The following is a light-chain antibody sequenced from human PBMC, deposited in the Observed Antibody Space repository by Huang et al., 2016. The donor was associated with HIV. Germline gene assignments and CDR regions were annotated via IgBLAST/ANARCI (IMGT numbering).Light chain of an antibody. CDR3: QHRSNWPLT. CDR1: KSVGSF. Sequence: EIVLTQSPVTLSLSPGERATLSCRASKSVGSFLAWYRQKPGQAPRLLIYNTSNRATDIPARFSGSGSGTDFTLTISSLEPEDFAVYYCQHRSNWPLTFGGGTKVEIK. J-gene: IGKJ4*01. V-gene: IGKV3-11*01. CDR2: NTS.